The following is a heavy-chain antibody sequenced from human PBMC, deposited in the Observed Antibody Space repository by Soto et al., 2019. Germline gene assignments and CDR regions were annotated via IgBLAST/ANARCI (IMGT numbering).Heavy chain of an antibody. D-gene: IGHD1-1*01. J-gene: IGHJ6*02. CDR2: INPNSGGT. CDR1: GYTFTGYY. V-gene: IGHV1-2*02. Sequence: WASVKVSCKASGYTFTGYYMHWVRQAPGQGLEWMGWINPNSGGTNYAQKFQGRVTMTRDTSISTAYMELSRLRSDDTAVYYCASPVGDNWNDVGYYGMDVWGQGTTVTVSS. CDR3: ASPVGDNWNDVGYYGMDV.